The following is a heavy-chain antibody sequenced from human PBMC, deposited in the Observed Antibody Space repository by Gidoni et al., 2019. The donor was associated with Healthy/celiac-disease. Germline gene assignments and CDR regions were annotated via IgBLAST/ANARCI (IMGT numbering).Heavy chain of an antibody. V-gene: IGHV4-61*02. D-gene: IGHD3-10*01. J-gene: IGHJ4*02. CDR1: VGSIRRRRYY. CDR3: ARGGLVWVGEVTAPLDY. Sequence: VQLQESGPGLVKPSQTMSLTCTVPVGSIRRRRYYWSWRRQPAGKGREWIGSIYTSGSHNYNHSIKSRGTISGDTSKNKFARNLSSVTAADTAVYYWARGGLVWVGEVTAPLDYWGQGTLVTVSS. CDR2: IYTSGSH.